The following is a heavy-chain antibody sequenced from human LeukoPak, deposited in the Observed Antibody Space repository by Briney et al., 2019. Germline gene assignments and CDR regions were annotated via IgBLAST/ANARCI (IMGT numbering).Heavy chain of an antibody. V-gene: IGHV4-39*01. Sequence: SETLSLTCTVSGGSISSSSYYWGWIRQPPGKGLEWIGSIYYSGSTYYNPSLKSRVTISVDTSKNQFPLKLSSVTAADTAVYYCARLRGDGYNPYYFDYWGQGTLVIVSS. D-gene: IGHD5-24*01. J-gene: IGHJ4*02. CDR1: GGSISSSSYY. CDR3: ARLRGDGYNPYYFDY. CDR2: IYYSGST.